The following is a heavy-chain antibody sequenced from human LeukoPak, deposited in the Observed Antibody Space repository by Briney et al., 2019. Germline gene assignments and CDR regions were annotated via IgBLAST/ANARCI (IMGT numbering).Heavy chain of an antibody. J-gene: IGHJ6*03. V-gene: IGHV3-21*04. CDR1: AFSLNAYN. CDR3: AKHYGDYYYFMDV. CDR2: ISYTGTYI. D-gene: IGHD4-17*01. Sequence: KAGGSLRLSCAASAFSLNAYNMNWVRQAPGKGLEWVSSISYTGTYIYYADSVKGRFTISRDNSKNTLYLQVNSLRAEDTAVYYCAKHYGDYYYFMDVWGKGTTVTVSS.